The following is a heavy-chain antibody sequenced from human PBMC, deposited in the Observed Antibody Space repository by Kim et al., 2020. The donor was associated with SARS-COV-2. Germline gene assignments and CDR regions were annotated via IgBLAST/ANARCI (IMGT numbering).Heavy chain of an antibody. V-gene: IGHV3-30*18. CDR2: ISYDGSDK. J-gene: IGHJ6*02. D-gene: IGHD3-9*01. CDR3: AKEPLLRYFEWLLSGGMDV. CDR1: GFTFSSYG. Sequence: SLRLSCAASGFTFSSYGMHWVRQAPGKGLEWVAVISYDGSDKYYADSVKGRFTISRDNSKNTLYLQMNSLRAEDTAIYYCAKEPLLRYFEWLLSGGMDVWGQGTTVTVSS.